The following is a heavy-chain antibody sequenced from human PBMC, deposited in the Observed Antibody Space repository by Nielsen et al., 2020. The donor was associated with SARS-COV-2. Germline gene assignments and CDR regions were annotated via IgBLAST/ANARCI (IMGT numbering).Heavy chain of an antibody. V-gene: IGHV4-31*03. CDR1: GGSFSSGGSS. CDR3: AAGAGWFDP. CDR2: RHYTGNT. Sequence: LRLSCSVSGGSFSSGGSSYSWIRQHPGKGLEWIGLRHYTGNTYYNPSLQSRLFISVDTSKNQFSLRLSSVTAADTAVYYCAAGAGWFDPWGQGTRVTVSS. D-gene: IGHD6-19*01. J-gene: IGHJ5*02.